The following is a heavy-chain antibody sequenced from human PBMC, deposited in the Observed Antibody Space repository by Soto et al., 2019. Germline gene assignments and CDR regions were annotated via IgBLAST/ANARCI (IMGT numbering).Heavy chain of an antibody. V-gene: IGHV3-53*02. CDR1: GFTVFNNY. J-gene: IGHJ4*02. Sequence: EVQLVETGGGWVQPGGSLRLSCAASGFTVFNNYMSWVRQAPGEGLEWVSVIFSGGSTSYADSVKGRFTVSRDSSKNTLYLQMNSLRAEDTAVYYCATHPSSLKWGQGTLVTVSP. CDR3: ATHPSSLK. CDR2: IFSGGST.